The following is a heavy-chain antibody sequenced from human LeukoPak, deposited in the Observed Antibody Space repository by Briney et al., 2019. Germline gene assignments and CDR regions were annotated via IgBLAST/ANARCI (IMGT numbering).Heavy chain of an antibody. CDR2: IYYSGST. CDR3: ARTQGFDFWSGYWALFDP. V-gene: IGHV4-59*01. D-gene: IGHD3-3*01. CDR1: GGSISSYY. J-gene: IGHJ5*02. Sequence: SETLSLTCTVSGGSISSYYWSWIRQPPGKGLEWIGYIYYSGSTNYNPSLKSRVTVSVDTSKNQFSLKLSSVTAADTAVYYCARTQGFDFWSGYWALFDPWGQGTLVTVSS.